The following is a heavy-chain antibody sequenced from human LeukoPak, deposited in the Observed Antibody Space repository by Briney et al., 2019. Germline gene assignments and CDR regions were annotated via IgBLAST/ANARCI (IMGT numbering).Heavy chain of an antibody. D-gene: IGHD2-21*01. J-gene: IGHJ4*02. CDR1: GFPFSSYG. Sequence: GVSLRLSCAASGFPFSSYGMHWVRQAPGKGLEWVARLVYDERNDYANSVKGRFTISRDNSKNTLYLQMDNLRVDDTAVYYCARDLSAAYDFWGQGILVTVSS. CDR2: LVYDERN. V-gene: IGHV3-33*01. CDR3: ARDLSAAYDF.